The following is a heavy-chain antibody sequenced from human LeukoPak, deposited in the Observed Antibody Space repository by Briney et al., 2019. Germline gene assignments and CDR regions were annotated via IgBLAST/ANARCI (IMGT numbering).Heavy chain of an antibody. CDR2: ISGSGTTI. V-gene: IGHV3-11*01. J-gene: IGHJ4*02. Sequence: GGSLRLSCAASGFTFSDYYMGWIRQAPGKGLEWVSYISGSGTTIFSADSLKGRFTISRDNAKNSLYLQMSSLRAEDTAVYYCARRTGHSYFDYWGQGTLVTASS. CDR1: GFTFSDYY. CDR3: ARRTGHSYFDY. D-gene: IGHD1-14*01.